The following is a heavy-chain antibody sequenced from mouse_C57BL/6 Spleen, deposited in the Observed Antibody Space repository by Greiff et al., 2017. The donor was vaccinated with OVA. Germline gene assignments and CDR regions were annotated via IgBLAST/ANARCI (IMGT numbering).Heavy chain of an antibody. Sequence: EVQLVESGGGLVKPGGSLKLSCAASGFTFSDYGMHWVRQAPEKGLEWVAYISSGSSTIYYADTVKGRFTISRDNAKNTLFLQMTSLRSEDTAMYYCARPLYYGSSAAWFAYWGQGTLVTVSA. CDR1: GFTFSDYG. J-gene: IGHJ3*01. V-gene: IGHV5-17*01. CDR3: ARPLYYGSSAAWFAY. D-gene: IGHD1-1*01. CDR2: ISSGSSTI.